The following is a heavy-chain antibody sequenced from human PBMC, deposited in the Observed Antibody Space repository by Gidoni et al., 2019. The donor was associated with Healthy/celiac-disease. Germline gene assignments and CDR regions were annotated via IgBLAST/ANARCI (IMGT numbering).Heavy chain of an antibody. CDR2: IRYDGSTK. Sequence: QVQLVGAGGGVGQPGGSRRLSCAAAGFTFRSYGIHWVRQAPGQGLAGVAFIRYDGSTKHYADSVKGRFTISRDNSKNTLYLQMNSLRAEDTAVYYCANTIYGSSTSCLYLDYWGQGTLVTVSS. J-gene: IGHJ4*02. D-gene: IGHD2-2*01. CDR3: ANTIYGSSTSCLYLDY. V-gene: IGHV3-30*02. CDR1: GFTFRSYG.